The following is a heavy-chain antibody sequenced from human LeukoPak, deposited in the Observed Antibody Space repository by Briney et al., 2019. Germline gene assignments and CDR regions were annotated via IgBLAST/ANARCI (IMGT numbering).Heavy chain of an antibody. V-gene: IGHV3-21*01. CDR2: ISSSSSYI. D-gene: IGHD1-1*01. J-gene: IGHJ4*02. Sequence: PGGSLRLSCAASGFTFSSYSMNWVRQAPGKGLEWVSSISSSSSYIYYADSVKGRFTISRDNAKNSLYLQMNSLRAEDTAVYYCARDLRPLWNDPFLAGYWGQGTLVTVSS. CDR1: GFTFSSYS. CDR3: ARDLRPLWNDPFLAGY.